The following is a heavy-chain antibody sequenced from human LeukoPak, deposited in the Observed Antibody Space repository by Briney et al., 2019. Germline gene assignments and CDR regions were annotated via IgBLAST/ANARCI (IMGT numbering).Heavy chain of an antibody. CDR3: ARLAPDYADYWFDP. Sequence: PGESLKISCQTSGYDFSTKWIGWVRPMPGKGLEWMGIIYPTDSITRYTPSFQGHVSISVDTSINTAYLQWASLRPSDTAMYFYARLAPDYADYWFDPWGQGTLVTVSS. CDR2: IYPTDSIT. D-gene: IGHD4-17*01. CDR1: GYDFSTKW. J-gene: IGHJ5*02. V-gene: IGHV5-51*01.